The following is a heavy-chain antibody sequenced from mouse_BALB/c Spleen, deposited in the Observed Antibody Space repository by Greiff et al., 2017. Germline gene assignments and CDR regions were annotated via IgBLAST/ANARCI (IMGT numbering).Heavy chain of an antibody. D-gene: IGHD2-10*02. CDR3: ARRPLYGNYAMDY. J-gene: IGHJ4*01. CDR2: ILPGSGST. Sequence: VQLQESGAELMKPGASVKISCKATGYTFSSYWIEWVKQRPGHGLEWIGEILPGSGSTNYNEKFKGKATFTADTSSNTAYMQLSSLTSEDSAVYYCARRPLYGNYAMDYWGQGTSVTVSS. CDR1: GYTFSSYW. V-gene: IGHV1-9*01.